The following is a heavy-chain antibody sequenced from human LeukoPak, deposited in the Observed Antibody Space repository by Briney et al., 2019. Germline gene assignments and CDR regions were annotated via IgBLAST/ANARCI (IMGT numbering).Heavy chain of an antibody. CDR3: ANSLAGLTVDY. CDR2: ISYDGSNK. J-gene: IGHJ4*02. D-gene: IGHD3-16*02. Sequence: GGSLRLSCAASGFTFSSYGMHWVRQAPGKGLEWVAIISYDGSNKYYADSVKGRFTISRDNSKNTLYLQMNSLRAEDTAVYYCANSLAGLTVDYWGQGTLVTVSS. CDR1: GFTFSSYG. V-gene: IGHV3-30*18.